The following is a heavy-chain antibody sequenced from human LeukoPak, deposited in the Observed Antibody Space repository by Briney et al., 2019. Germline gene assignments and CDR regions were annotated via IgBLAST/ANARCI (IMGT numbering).Heavy chain of an antibody. J-gene: IGHJ4*02. D-gene: IGHD2-21*02. V-gene: IGHV3-30*18. CDR3: AKDIVGGGDDY. CDR1: GFTFSSYG. Sequence: PGGSLRLSCAASGFTFSSYGMHWVRQAPGKGLEWVAVISYDGSNKYYADSVKGRFTISRDNAKNSVYLQMNSLRAEDTAVYYCAKDIVGGGDDYWGQGTLVTVSS. CDR2: ISYDGSNK.